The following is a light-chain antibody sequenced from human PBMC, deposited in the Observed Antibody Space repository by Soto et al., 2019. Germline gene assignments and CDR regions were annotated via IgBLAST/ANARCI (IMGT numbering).Light chain of an antibody. CDR3: QQYGSSPRT. CDR1: QSVSSSY. J-gene: IGKJ1*01. Sequence: EIVLTQSPGTLSLSPGERATLSCRASQSVSSSYLAWYQQKPGQAPRLLIYGASSRATGIPDRFSGSGSGTVFTLTISRLDPEDFAVYYCQQYGSSPRTFGQGTKVEIK. V-gene: IGKV3-20*01. CDR2: GAS.